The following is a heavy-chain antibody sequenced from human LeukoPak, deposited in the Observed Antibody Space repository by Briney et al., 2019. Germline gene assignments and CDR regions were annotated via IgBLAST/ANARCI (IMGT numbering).Heavy chain of an antibody. D-gene: IGHD3-9*01. CDR1: GYSFTSYW. J-gene: IGHJ4*02. V-gene: IGHV5-10-1*01. CDR2: VDPSDSYT. Sequence: GGSLKISCKGSGYSFTSYWISWVRQMPGKGLEWMGRVDPSDSYTNYSPSFQGHVTISADKSISTAYLRWNSLKASDTAMYYCARGDILTGYYWVYWGQGTLVTVSS. CDR3: ARGDILTGYYWVY.